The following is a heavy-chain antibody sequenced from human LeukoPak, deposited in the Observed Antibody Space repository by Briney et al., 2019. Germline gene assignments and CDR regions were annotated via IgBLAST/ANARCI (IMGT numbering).Heavy chain of an antibody. D-gene: IGHD2-8*01. CDR1: GFTFSRYA. CDR3: AKVFFMDY. J-gene: IGHJ4*02. V-gene: IGHV3-23*01. CDR2: ISASGEST. Sequence: PGGSLRLSCAASGFTFSRYAMSWVRQAPGKGLEWVSGISASGESTYYADSVKGRLTISRDNSKNTLYLLMNSLRAEDTAVYYCAKVFFMDYWGQGTLVTVSS.